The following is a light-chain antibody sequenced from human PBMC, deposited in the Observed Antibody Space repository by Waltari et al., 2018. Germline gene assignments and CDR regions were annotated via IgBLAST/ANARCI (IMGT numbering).Light chain of an antibody. CDR2: DTS. V-gene: IGKV3-11*01. Sequence: EVVLTQSPVTLSLSAGESASLSCRASESVYKYLAWYQQRPGQPPRLLIYDTSNRAAGVPGRFSGSGYGTDFTLTITSLEAEDFAVYFCQQDSILPLTFGGGTRVEIK. CDR3: QQDSILPLT. J-gene: IGKJ4*01. CDR1: ESVYKY.